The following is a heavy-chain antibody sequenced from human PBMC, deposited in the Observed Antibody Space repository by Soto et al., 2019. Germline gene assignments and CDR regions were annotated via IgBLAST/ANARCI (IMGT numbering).Heavy chain of an antibody. J-gene: IGHJ3*02. D-gene: IGHD2-2*02. CDR2: INADNGNT. V-gene: IGHV1-3*01. CDR1: GYTFTSYA. Sequence: GASVKVSCKASGYTFTSYAMHWVRQAPGQRLEWMGWINADNGNTKYSQKFQGRVTITRDTSASTAYMELSSLRSEDTAVYYCARGSFLGYCSSTSCYTPSFDIWGQGTMVTVSS. CDR3: ARGSFLGYCSSTSCYTPSFDI.